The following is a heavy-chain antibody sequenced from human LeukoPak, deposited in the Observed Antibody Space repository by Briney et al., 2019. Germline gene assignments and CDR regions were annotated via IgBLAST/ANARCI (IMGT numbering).Heavy chain of an antibody. J-gene: IGHJ4*02. Sequence: QPGGSLRLSCAASGFTFSTYWMYWFRQAPGRGLVWVSRINSDGTYTNYADSVKGRFTISRDNAKNTLDLEMNSLRAEDTAVYYCARARIWFGELDFDYWGQGTLVTVSS. D-gene: IGHD3-10*01. V-gene: IGHV3-74*01. CDR3: ARARIWFGELDFDY. CDR2: INSDGTYT. CDR1: GFTFSTYW.